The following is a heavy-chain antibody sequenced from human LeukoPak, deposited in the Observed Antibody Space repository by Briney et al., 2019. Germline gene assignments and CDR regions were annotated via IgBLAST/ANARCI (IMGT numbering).Heavy chain of an antibody. Sequence: PGGSLRLSCAASGFTFSSYSMNWVRQAPGKGLEWVSSISSSSSYIYYADSVKGRFTISRDNAKNSLYLQMNSLRAEDTAVYYCAREVEYSSPTVYYGMGVWGQGTTVTVSS. D-gene: IGHD6-6*01. CDR2: ISSSSSYI. V-gene: IGHV3-21*01. J-gene: IGHJ6*02. CDR3: AREVEYSSPTVYYGMGV. CDR1: GFTFSSYS.